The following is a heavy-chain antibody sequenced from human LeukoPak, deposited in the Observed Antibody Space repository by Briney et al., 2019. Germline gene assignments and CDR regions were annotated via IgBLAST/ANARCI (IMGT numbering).Heavy chain of an antibody. J-gene: IGHJ4*02. V-gene: IGHV1-3*03. CDR2: INAGNGNT. D-gene: IGHD6-13*01. Sequence: ASVKVSCKASGYTVTSYGISWVRQAPGQRLEWMGWINAGNGNTKYSQEFQGRVTITRDTSASTAYMELSSLRSEDMAVYYCARAAAAGVFDYWGQGTLVTVSS. CDR1: GYTVTSYG. CDR3: ARAAAAGVFDY.